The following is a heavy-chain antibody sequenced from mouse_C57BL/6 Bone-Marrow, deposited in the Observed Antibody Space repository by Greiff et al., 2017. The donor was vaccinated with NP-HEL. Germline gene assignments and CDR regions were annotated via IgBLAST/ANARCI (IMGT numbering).Heavy chain of an antibody. V-gene: IGHV5-17*01. CDR3: AGITTVAIYYYAMDY. J-gene: IGHJ4*01. D-gene: IGHD1-1*01. CDR2: ISSGSSTI. Sequence: EVQVVESGGGLVKPGGSLKLSCAASGFTFSDYGMHWVRQAPEKGLEWVAYISSGSSTIYYADTVKGRFTISRDNAKNTLFLQMTSLRSEDTAMYYCAGITTVAIYYYAMDYWGQGPSVTVSS. CDR1: GFTFSDYG.